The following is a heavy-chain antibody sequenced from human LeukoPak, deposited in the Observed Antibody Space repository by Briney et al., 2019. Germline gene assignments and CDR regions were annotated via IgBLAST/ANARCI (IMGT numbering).Heavy chain of an antibody. D-gene: IGHD2-15*01. CDR1: GGSISSSSYY. J-gene: IGHJ4*02. CDR3: ARLIVVVRGASDY. V-gene: IGHV4-39*07. CDR2: IYYSGST. Sequence: PSETLSLTCTVSGGSISSSSYYWGWIRQPPGKGLEWIGSIYYSGSTYYNPSLKSRVTISVDTSKNQFSLKLSSVTAADTAVYYCARLIVVVRGASDYWGQGTLVTVSS.